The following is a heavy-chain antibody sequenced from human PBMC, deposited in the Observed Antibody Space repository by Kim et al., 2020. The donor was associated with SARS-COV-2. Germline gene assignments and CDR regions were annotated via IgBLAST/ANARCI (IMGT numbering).Heavy chain of an antibody. CDR3: ARSINYDSSGYYYYYYGMDV. J-gene: IGHJ6*02. Sequence: GGSLRLSCAASGFTFSDYYMSWIRQAPGKGLEWVSYISSSSSYTNYADSVKGRFTISRDNAKNSLYLQMNSLRAEDTAVYYCARSINYDSSGYYYYYYGMDVWGQGTTVTVSS. CDR1: GFTFSDYY. D-gene: IGHD3-22*01. CDR2: ISSSSSYT. V-gene: IGHV3-11*03.